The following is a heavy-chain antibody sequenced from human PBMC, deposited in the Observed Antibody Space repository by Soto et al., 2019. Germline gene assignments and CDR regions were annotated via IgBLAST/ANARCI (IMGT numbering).Heavy chain of an antibody. CDR3: ARDPPDFHSAFDY. Sequence: SQTLSLTCAISGDSVSSNRAAWNWIRQSPSRGLEWLGRTYYRSKWYNDYALSVKSRITINPDTSENQFSLHLNSVTPEDTAVYYCARDPPDFHSAFDYWGQGTLVTVSS. CDR2: TYYRSKWYN. V-gene: IGHV6-1*01. D-gene: IGHD4-4*01. CDR1: GDSVSSNRAA. J-gene: IGHJ4*02.